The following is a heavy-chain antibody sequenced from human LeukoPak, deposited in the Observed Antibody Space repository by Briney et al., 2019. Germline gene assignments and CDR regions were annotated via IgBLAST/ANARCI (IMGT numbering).Heavy chain of an antibody. CDR1: GGSVSSGSYY. CDR3: ARVRYDSSL. CDR2: IFYSGST. V-gene: IGHV4-61*01. Sequence: SETLSLTCTVSGGSVSSGSYYWSWVRQPPGKGLEWIGYIFYSGSTNYNPSLKSRVTISVDTSSNQFSLKLSSVTAADTAVYYCARVRYDSSLWGQGTLVTVSS. D-gene: IGHD3-22*01. J-gene: IGHJ4*02.